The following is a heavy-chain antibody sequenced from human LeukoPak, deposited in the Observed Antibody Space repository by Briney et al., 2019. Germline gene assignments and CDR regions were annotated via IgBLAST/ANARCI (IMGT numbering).Heavy chain of an antibody. CDR2: IWYDGSNK. V-gene: IGHV3-33*01. CDR1: GFTFSSYG. Sequence: PGRSLRLSCAASGFTFSSYGMHWVRQAPGKGLEWVAVIWYDGSNKYYADSVKGRFTISRDNSKNTLYLQMNSLRAEDTAVYYCARDEYYYDSSGYYINWGQGTLATVSS. J-gene: IGHJ4*02. CDR3: ARDEYYYDSSGYYIN. D-gene: IGHD3-22*01.